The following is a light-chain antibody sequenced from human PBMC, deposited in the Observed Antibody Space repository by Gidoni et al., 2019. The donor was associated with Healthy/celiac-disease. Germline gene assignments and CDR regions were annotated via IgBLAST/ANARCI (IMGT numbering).Light chain of an antibody. Sequence: EIVLTQSPATLSLSPGERAPLSGRASQSVSSYLAWYQQKPGQAPRLLIYDASNRATGIPARFSGSGSGTDFTLTISSLEPEDFAVYYCQQRSNWSLTFGGGTKVEIK. V-gene: IGKV3-11*01. CDR2: DAS. CDR1: QSVSSY. J-gene: IGKJ4*01. CDR3: QQRSNWSLT.